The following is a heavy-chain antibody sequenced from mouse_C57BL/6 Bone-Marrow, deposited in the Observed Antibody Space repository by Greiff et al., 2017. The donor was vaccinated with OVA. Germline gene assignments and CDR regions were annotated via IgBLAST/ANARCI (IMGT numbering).Heavy chain of an antibody. J-gene: IGHJ1*01. Sequence: QVQLQQSGAELAKPGASVTLSCKASGYTFTSYWMNWVKQRPGRGLEWIGRIDPNSGGTTYNEKFKGKATLTADKPSSTAYMQLSSLTSEDSAVYYCTRGRRLRDSDDWGQGTTVTVSS. V-gene: IGHV1-72*01. D-gene: IGHD1-1*01. CDR3: TRGRRLRDSDD. CDR2: IDPNSGGT. CDR1: GYTFTSYW.